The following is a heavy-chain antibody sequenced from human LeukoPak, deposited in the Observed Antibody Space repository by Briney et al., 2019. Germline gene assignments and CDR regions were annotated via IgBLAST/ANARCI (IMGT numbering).Heavy chain of an antibody. CDR2: INHSGST. D-gene: IGHD3-22*01. CDR1: GGSFSGYY. J-gene: IGHJ4*02. Sequence: SETLSLTCAVYGGSFSGYYWSWIRQPPGKGLEWIGEINHSGSTNYNPSLKSRVTISVDTSKNQFSLKLSSVTAADTAVYYCARAGRYYDSSGHSFDYWGQGTLVTVPS. V-gene: IGHV4-34*01. CDR3: ARAGRYYDSSGHSFDY.